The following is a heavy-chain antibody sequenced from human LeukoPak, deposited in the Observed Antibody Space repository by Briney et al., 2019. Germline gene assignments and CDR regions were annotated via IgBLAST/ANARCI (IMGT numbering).Heavy chain of an antibody. V-gene: IGHV4-34*01. D-gene: IGHD3-10*01. Sequence: PSETLSLTCAVYGGPFSGYYWSWIRQPPGKGLEWIGEINHSGSTNYNPSLKSRVTISVDTSKNQFSLKLSSVTAADTAVYYCARVRYYYGSGSYQYYFDYWGQGTLVTVSS. CDR1: GGPFSGYY. CDR3: ARVRYYYGSGSYQYYFDY. J-gene: IGHJ4*02. CDR2: INHSGST.